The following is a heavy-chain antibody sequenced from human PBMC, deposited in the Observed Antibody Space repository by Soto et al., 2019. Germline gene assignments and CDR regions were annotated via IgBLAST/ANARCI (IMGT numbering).Heavy chain of an antibody. V-gene: IGHV4-31*03. Sequence: PSETLSLTCTVSGGAIRSGGYYWSWIRQHPGKGLEWIGYIYYSGSTYYNPSLKSRVTISVDTSKNQFSLKLSSVTAADTAVYYCATSRGYSGYVVDYWGQGTLVTVSS. CDR3: ATSRGYSGYVVDY. J-gene: IGHJ4*02. D-gene: IGHD5-12*01. CDR2: IYYSGST. CDR1: GGAIRSGGYY.